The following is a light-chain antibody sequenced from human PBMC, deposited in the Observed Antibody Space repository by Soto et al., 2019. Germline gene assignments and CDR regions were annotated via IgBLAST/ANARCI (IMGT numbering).Light chain of an antibody. V-gene: IGKV4-1*01. CDR2: WAS. Sequence: DIVMTQSPDSLAVSLGESSTINCKSSQSVLYDTNNRNYLAWYQQKPGQPPKLLIYWASTRESGVPDRFSGSGSGTDFTFTISGLQAEDVAVYYCQQYFGSPLTFGGGTKVEIK. CDR1: QSVLYDTNNRNY. J-gene: IGKJ4*01. CDR3: QQYFGSPLT.